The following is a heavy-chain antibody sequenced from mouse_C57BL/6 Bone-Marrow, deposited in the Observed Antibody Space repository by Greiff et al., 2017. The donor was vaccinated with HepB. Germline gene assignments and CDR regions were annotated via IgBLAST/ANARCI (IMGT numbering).Heavy chain of an antibody. CDR1: GYTFTSYW. CDR3: AREGITTVVASPYAMDY. CDR2: IDPSDSET. D-gene: IGHD1-1*01. Sequence: QVQLQQPGAELVRPGSSVKLSCKASGYTFTSYWMHWVKQRPIQGLEWIGNIDPSDSETHYNQKFKDKATLTVDKSSSTAYMQLSSLTSEDSAVYYCAREGITTVVASPYAMDYWGQGTSVTVSS. J-gene: IGHJ4*01. V-gene: IGHV1-52*01.